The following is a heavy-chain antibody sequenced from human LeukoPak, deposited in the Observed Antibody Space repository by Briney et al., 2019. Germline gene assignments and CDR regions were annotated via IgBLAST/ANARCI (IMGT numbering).Heavy chain of an antibody. J-gene: IGHJ5*02. CDR1: GGSISTYH. Sequence: SETLSLTCTVSGGSISTYHWNRIRQPAGKGLEWIGRIQNSDTNYNPSLKSRVIISVDTSKKQFSLKLSSVTAADTAVYYCARRTDSGSYNWFDHWGQGTLVTVSS. D-gene: IGHD1-26*01. V-gene: IGHV4-4*07. CDR2: IQNSDT. CDR3: ARRTDSGSYNWFDH.